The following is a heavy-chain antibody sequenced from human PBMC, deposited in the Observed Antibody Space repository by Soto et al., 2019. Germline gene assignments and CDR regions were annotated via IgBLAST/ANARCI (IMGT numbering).Heavy chain of an antibody. V-gene: IGHV1-3*01. CDR2: INAGNGNT. CDR3: ARDTREGSPSSSLDY. Sequence: ASVEVSCKASGYTSTTFAMHWTRQAPGQRLEWMGWINAGNGNTKYSQKFQGRVTITRDTSASTAYMELSSLISEDTAVFYCARDTREGSPSSSLDYWGQGTLVTVSS. D-gene: IGHD6-13*01. J-gene: IGHJ4*02. CDR1: GYTSTTFA.